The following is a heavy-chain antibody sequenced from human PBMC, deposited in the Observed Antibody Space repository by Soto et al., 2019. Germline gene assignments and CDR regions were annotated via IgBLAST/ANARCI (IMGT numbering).Heavy chain of an antibody. D-gene: IGHD3-22*01. Sequence: SSVKGSCKASGGPFSKYSISWGRQAPGQGLEWMGGIIPMFGKAKYARKFEGRVTITAEASKSTTYMELSSLRSEDTAVYYCARQFDYDISGYYYADWGQRTLVTVYS. CDR2: IIPMFGKA. V-gene: IGHV1-69*13. CDR3: ARQFDYDISGYYYAD. J-gene: IGHJ4*02. CDR1: GGPFSKYS.